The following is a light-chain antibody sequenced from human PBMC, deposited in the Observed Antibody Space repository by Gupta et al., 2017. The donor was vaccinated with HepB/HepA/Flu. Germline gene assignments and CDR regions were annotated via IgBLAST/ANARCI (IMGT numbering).Light chain of an antibody. V-gene: IGKV1-39*01. J-gene: IGKJ3*01. Sequence: DIQSTQSPSSVSASIGDTATMTCRTRKIITNILSWYQLTAGRPPKLLIYASSTFQSGVPASISGSGCGTDFPLTISGLQPDDFRTYCCLQSFGPGTFGHGTKVDIK. CDR2: ASS. CDR1: KIITNI. CDR3: LQSFGPGT.